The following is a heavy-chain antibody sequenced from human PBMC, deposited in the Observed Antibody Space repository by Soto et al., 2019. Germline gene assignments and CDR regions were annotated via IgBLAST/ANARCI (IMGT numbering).Heavy chain of an antibody. CDR1: GFTSSSYS. CDR3: AREEDPIAPAHY. CDR2: ISSSSSYI. V-gene: IGHV3-21*01. Sequence: PWGSLRLSCAASGFTSSSYSMNWVRQARGKGLEWVSSISSSSSYIYYADSVKGRFTISRDNAKNSLYLQMNSLRAEDTAVYYCAREEDPIAPAHYWGQATLVTVSS. J-gene: IGHJ4*02. D-gene: IGHD6-13*01.